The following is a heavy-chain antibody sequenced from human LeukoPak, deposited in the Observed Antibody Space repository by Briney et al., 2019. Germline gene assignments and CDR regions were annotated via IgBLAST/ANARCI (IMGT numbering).Heavy chain of an antibody. J-gene: IGHJ6*04. V-gene: IGHV3-30*04. D-gene: IGHD1-1*01. CDR2: ISYDGSNK. CDR1: AFTVSSYA. CDR3: ARDTTGGPQLNYYYYGMDV. Sequence: PGGSLRLSCAASAFTVSSYAIHWVRQAPGKGLEWVAVISYDGSNKYYADSVKGRFTISRDNSKTTLYLQMNSLRAEDTAVYYCARDTTGGPQLNYYYYGMDVWGKGTTVTVSS.